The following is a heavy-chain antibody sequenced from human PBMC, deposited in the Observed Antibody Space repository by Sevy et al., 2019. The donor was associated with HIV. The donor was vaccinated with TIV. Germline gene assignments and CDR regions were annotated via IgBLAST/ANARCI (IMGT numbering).Heavy chain of an antibody. D-gene: IGHD1-7*01. Sequence: SETLSLTCAVYGGSFSGYYWSWIRQPPGKGLEWIGEINHSGSTNYNPSLKSRVTISVDTSKNQFSLKRSSVTAADTAVYYCARFGLELTSSSYFDYWGQGTLVTVSS. V-gene: IGHV4-34*01. J-gene: IGHJ4*02. CDR3: ARFGLELTSSSYFDY. CDR1: GGSFSGYY. CDR2: INHSGST.